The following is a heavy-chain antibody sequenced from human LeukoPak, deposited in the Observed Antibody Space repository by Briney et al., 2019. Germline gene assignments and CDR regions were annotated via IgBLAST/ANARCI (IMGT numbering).Heavy chain of an antibody. J-gene: IGHJ4*02. D-gene: IGHD3-22*01. CDR1: GGSISSSSYY. V-gene: IGHV4-39*01. CDR3: ARAGGGYYYYFDY. CDR2: IYYSGST. Sequence: SETLSLTCTVSGGSISSSSYYWGWIRQPPGKGLEWIGSIYYSGSTYYNPSLKSRVTISVDASKNQFSLKLSSVTAADTAVYYCARAGGGYYYYFDYWGQGTLVTVSS.